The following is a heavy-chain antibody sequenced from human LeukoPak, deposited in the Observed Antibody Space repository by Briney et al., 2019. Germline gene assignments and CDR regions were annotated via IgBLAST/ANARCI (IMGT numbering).Heavy chain of an antibody. D-gene: IGHD3-9*01. Sequence: GGSLRLSCTASRFTFGDYAMSWVRQAPGKGLEWVGFIRSKAYGGTTEYAASVKGRFTISRDDSKSIAYLQMNSLKTEDTAVYYCTFRLSPKYVLRYFDWFSPRTTQEYWGQGTLVTVSS. J-gene: IGHJ4*02. CDR1: RFTFGDYA. CDR3: TFRLSPKYVLRYFDWFSPRTTQEY. V-gene: IGHV3-49*04. CDR2: IRSKAYGGTT.